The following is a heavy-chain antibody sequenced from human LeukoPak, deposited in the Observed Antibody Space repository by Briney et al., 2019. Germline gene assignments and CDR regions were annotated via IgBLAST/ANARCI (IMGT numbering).Heavy chain of an antibody. CDR3: ARDQYLDY. CDR1: GFTVSSNF. Sequence: GGSLRLSCAASGFTVSSNFMSWVRQAPGKGLEWVSSISRGGNSQYYADSVKGRFTISRDNAKNSLSLQMNSLRAEDTALYYCARDQYLDYRGQGTLVTVSS. CDR2: ISRGGNSQ. J-gene: IGHJ4*01. V-gene: IGHV3-11*01.